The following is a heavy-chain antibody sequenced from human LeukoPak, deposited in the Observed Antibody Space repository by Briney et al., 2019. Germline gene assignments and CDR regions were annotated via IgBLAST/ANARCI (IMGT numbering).Heavy chain of an antibody. J-gene: IGHJ4*02. V-gene: IGHV3-23*01. CDR2: ISGSGSYT. D-gene: IGHD3-22*01. Sequence: SGGSLRLSCAASGFTVSDYSMSWVRQAPGKGLEWVSAISGSGSYTDYADSVKGRFTISKDNSKNTLYMRMSSLRAEDTALYYCAKRRYDSSGHFDSWGQGTLVTVSS. CDR1: GFTVSDYS. CDR3: AKRRYDSSGHFDS.